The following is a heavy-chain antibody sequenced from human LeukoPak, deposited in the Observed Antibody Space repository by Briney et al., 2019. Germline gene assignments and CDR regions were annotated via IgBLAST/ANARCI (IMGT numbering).Heavy chain of an antibody. Sequence: SETLSLTCTVSGVSISSYYWSWIRQPPGKGLEWIGYIYYSGSTNYNPSLKSRVTISVDTSKNQFSLKLSSVTAADTAVYYCARSGRYYYDSSGYYFYYYYGMDVWGQGTTVTVSS. J-gene: IGHJ6*02. V-gene: IGHV4-59*01. D-gene: IGHD3-22*01. CDR2: IYYSGST. CDR1: GVSISSYY. CDR3: ARSGRYYYDSSGYYFYYYYGMDV.